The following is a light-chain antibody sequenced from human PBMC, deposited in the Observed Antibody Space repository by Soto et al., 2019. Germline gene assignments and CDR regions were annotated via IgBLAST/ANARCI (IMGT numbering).Light chain of an antibody. CDR2: DAS. CDR1: QNINNW. CDR3: QHVWT. J-gene: IGKJ1*01. Sequence: DIQMTQSPSTLSASIGDRVTITCRASQNINNWIAWYQQKPGKAPKFLIYDASTLESGVPSRFSGTGFGTEISLSFSSLRPDDFGSYYYQHVWTFGQGTKVEMK. V-gene: IGKV1-5*01.